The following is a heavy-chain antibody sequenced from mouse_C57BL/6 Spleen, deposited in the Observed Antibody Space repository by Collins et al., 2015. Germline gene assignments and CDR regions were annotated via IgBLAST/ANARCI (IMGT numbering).Heavy chain of an antibody. CDR1: GYTFTDYY. Sequence: EVQLQQSGPELVKPGASVKISCKASGYTFTDYYMNWVKQSHGKSLEWIGDINPNNGGTSYNQKFKGKATLTVDKSSSTAYMELRSLTSEDSAVYYCARTLYYGSSYGFAYWGQGTLVTVSA. J-gene: IGHJ3*01. V-gene: IGHV1-26*01. CDR3: ARTLYYGSSYGFAY. CDR2: INPNNGGT. D-gene: IGHD1-1*01.